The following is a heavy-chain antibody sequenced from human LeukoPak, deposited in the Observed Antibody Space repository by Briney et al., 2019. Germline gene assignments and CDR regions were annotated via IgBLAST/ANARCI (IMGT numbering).Heavy chain of an antibody. D-gene: IGHD3-10*01. V-gene: IGHV4-61*02. J-gene: IGHJ5*02. CDR1: GDSISSGTYY. CDR2: IYTSGST. CDR3: ATSRFSGGLGRFDL. Sequence: TLSLTCTVSGDSISSGTYYWNWIRQPAGKGLEWIGRIYTSGSTIYNPSLKSRVTISVDTSKNQVSLKLSSVTAADTAVYYCATSRFSGGLGRFDLWGQGTLVTVSS.